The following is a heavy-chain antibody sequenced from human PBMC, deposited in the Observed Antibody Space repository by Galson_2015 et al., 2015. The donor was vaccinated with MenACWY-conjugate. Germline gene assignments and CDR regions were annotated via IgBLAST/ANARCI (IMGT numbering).Heavy chain of an antibody. CDR3: ARYCSSTECYAYYGMDV. V-gene: IGHV1-3*01. D-gene: IGHD2-2*01. Sequence: RQAPGQGLEWVGWINGGNGNTRYSQKFLGRVTITRDTSASTVYMELGSLRSEDTAVYYCARYCSSTECYAYYGMDVWGQGTTVIVSS. CDR2: INGGNGNT. J-gene: IGHJ6*02.